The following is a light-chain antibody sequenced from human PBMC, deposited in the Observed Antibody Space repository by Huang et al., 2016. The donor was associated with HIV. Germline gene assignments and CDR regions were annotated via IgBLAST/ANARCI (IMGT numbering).Light chain of an antibody. Sequence: EIVLTQSPATLSLSPGERATLSCRASQSVATYLAWYQQKPGQPPRLPVYDSSNRATGMPARFSGSGYGTDFTLTISSLEPEDFAVYYCQQRGKWITFGQGTRLEIK. CDR1: QSVATY. V-gene: IGKV3-11*01. J-gene: IGKJ5*01. CDR3: QQRGKWIT. CDR2: DSS.